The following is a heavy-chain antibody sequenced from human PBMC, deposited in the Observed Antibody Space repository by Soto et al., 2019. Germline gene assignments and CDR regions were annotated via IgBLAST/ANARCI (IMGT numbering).Heavy chain of an antibody. J-gene: IGHJ4*02. CDR2: ISGSGGST. D-gene: IGHD2-2*01. CDR1: GFTFSSYA. CDR3: ASSRTDIVDVPAAMAFDY. V-gene: IGHV3-23*01. Sequence: EVQLLESGGGLVQSGGSLRLSCAASGFTFSSYAMNWVRQAPGKGLEWVSVISGSGGSTYYADSVRGRFTISRDNSKNTLFLQMNSLRAEDTAVYYGASSRTDIVDVPAAMAFDYWGQGTLVTVSS.